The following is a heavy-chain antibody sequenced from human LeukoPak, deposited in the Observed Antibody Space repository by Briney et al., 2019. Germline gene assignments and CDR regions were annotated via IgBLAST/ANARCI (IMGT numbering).Heavy chain of an antibody. D-gene: IGHD4-11*01. V-gene: IGHV3-23*01. CDR3: AKHYSGPYSNYDY. CDR1: GFTFSSYA. Sequence: GGSLRLSCAASGFTFSSYAMSWVRQAPGKGLEWVSDISGSGGSTEYADSVKGRFTISRDNSKNTLYLQMNSLRAEDTAIYYCAKHYSGPYSNYDYWGQGTLVTVSS. CDR2: ISGSGGST. J-gene: IGHJ4*02.